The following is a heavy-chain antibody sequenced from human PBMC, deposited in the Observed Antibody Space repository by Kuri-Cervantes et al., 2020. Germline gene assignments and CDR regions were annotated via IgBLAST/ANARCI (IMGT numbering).Heavy chain of an antibody. CDR2: VSFDGSNR. Sequence: GESLKISCAASGFTFSHYGMHWVRQAPGKGLEWVGVVSFDGSNRYYTDSVKGRFSISRDNSKNTLDLQMNSLRAEDTAVYYCARVWADYYYYYGMDVWGQGTTVTVSS. CDR3: ARVWADYYYYYGMDV. D-gene: IGHD7-27*01. V-gene: IGHV3-30*03. J-gene: IGHJ6*02. CDR1: GFTFSHYG.